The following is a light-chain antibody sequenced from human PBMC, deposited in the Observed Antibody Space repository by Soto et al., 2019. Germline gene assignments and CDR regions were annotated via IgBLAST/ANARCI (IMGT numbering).Light chain of an antibody. CDR1: SSDVGGYNY. CDR2: DVS. CDR3: SSYTSSSTLLYV. V-gene: IGLV2-14*01. J-gene: IGLJ1*01. Sequence: QSALTQPASVSGSPGQSITISCTGTSSDVGGYNYVSWYQQHPGKAPKVMIYDVSNRPSGVSNRFSGSKSGNTASLTISGLQADDEADYYCSSYTSSSTLLYVFGTGTKLTVL.